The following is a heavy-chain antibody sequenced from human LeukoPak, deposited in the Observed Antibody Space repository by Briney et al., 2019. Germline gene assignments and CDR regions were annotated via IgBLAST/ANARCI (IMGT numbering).Heavy chain of an antibody. D-gene: IGHD2-8*01. V-gene: IGHV4-34*01. J-gene: IGHJ3*02. CDR2: INHSGST. CDR3: ARGRSHIVLMVYAMGDAFDI. CDR1: GGSFSGYY. Sequence: PSETLSLTCAVYGGSFSGYYWSWIRQPPGKGLEWIGEINHSGSTNYNPSLKSRVTISVDTSKNQFSLKLSSVTAADTAVYYCARGRSHIVLMVYAMGDAFDIWGQGTMVTVSS.